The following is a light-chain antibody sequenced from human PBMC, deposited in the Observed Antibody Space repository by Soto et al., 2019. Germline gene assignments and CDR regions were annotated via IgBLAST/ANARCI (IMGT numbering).Light chain of an antibody. CDR1: QSVTSSQ. J-gene: IGKJ2*01. CDR3: QQYDTAPHT. V-gene: IGKV3-20*01. Sequence: EIVLTQSPGTLSLSPGERATLSCRASQSVTSSQVAWYQQKPGQAPRLLIYGASSRATGIPDRFSGVGSETDFTLTISRLEPEDFAVYYCQQYDTAPHTFGQGTKLEIK. CDR2: GAS.